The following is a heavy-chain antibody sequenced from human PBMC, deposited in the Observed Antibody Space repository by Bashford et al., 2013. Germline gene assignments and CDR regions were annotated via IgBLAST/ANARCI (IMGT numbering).Heavy chain of an antibody. J-gene: IGHJ6*02. V-gene: IGHV4-61*02. CDR2: ISTSGST. CDR3: ARGESIAARLSYYYGMDV. CDR1: GGSISSGNKY. D-gene: IGHD6-6*01. Sequence: SETLSLTCIVSGGSISSGNKYWSWIRQPAGKGLEWIGRISTSGSTNFNPSLESRVTISVDTSKNQFSLKLSSVTAADTAVYYCARGESIAARLSYYYGMDVWGQGTTVTVSS.